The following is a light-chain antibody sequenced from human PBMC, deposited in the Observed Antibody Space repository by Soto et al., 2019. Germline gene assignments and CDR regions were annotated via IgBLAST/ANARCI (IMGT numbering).Light chain of an antibody. J-gene: IGKJ1*01. CDR2: GAS. Sequence: DIVLTQSPDSLAVYLGVRATINCKSSQRVLYSSTNKNYLSCYQQKPGQAPRLLIYGASTRASGIPARFSGSGSGTEFTLTISRLQSEDFAVYYCQQYNNWWTFGQGTEVDI. CDR3: QQYNNWWT. CDR1: QRVLYSSTNKNY. V-gene: IGKV4-1*01.